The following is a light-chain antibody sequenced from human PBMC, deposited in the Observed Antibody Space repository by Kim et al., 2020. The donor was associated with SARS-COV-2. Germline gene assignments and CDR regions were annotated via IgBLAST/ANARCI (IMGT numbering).Light chain of an antibody. J-gene: IGKJ2*01. CDR1: QSVLYRNGFNY. Sequence: DIVMTQSPLSLPVTPGEPASISCRSSQSVLYRNGFNYLVWYLQKPGHSPQLLIHLGSNRASGVPDRFSGSGSGTDFTLKISTVEAEDTGVYYCMQVLQTPYTFGQGTKLEI. CDR2: LGS. CDR3: MQVLQTPYT. V-gene: IGKV2-28*01.